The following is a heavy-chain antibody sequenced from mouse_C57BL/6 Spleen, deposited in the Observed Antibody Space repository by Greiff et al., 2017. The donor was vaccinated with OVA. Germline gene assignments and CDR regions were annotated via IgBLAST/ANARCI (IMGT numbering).Heavy chain of an antibody. CDR2: INPSTGGT. Sequence: VQLQQSGPELVKPGASVKISCKASGYSFTGYYMNWVKQSPEKSLEWIGEINPSTGGTTSNQKFKAKATLTVDKSSSTAYMQLKSLTSEDSAVYYCARGDYDGFYFDYWGQGTTLTVSS. CDR1: GYSFTGYY. V-gene: IGHV1-42*01. J-gene: IGHJ2*01. D-gene: IGHD2-4*01. CDR3: ARGDYDGFYFDY.